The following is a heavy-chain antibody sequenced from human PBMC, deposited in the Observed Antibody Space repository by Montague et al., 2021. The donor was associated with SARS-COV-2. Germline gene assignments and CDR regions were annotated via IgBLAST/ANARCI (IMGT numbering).Heavy chain of an antibody. CDR1: GTSFSGYY. D-gene: IGHD3-3*01. CDR3: ARASSSWSGLDP. V-gene: IGHV4-34*01. Sequence: SETLSLTCAVHGTSFSGYYWNWIRQPPGKGLEWIGEINHGGSTKYSPSLKSRITMSVDTSKSLVSLNLTSVTAADTAVYYCARASSSWSGLDPWDQGTLVTVSS. CDR2: INHGGST. J-gene: IGHJ5*02.